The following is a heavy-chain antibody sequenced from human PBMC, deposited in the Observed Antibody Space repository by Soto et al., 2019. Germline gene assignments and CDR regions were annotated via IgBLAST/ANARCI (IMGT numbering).Heavy chain of an antibody. CDR1: GGSISSGGYY. D-gene: IGHD2-15*01. Sequence: QVQLQESGPGLVKPSQTLSLTCTVSGGSISSGGYYWSWIRQHPGKGLEWIGYIYYSGSTYYNPYLKSGVTISVETSKNQFSLKLSSVTAADTAVYYCARGSLGYCSGGSCYSPYYFDYWGQGTLVTVSS. V-gene: IGHV4-31*03. CDR2: IYYSGST. J-gene: IGHJ4*02. CDR3: ARGSLGYCSGGSCYSPYYFDY.